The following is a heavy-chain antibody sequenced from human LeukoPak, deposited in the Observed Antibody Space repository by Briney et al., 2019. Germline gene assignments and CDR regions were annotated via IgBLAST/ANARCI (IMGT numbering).Heavy chain of an antibody. D-gene: IGHD6-13*01. Sequence: ASVKVSCKASGYTFTGYYMHWVRQAPGQGHEWMGWINPNSGGTNYAQKFQGRVTMTRDTSISTGCVELSRLTFGEEAVYYCARELFPQVRFSSWSSEFEYWGQGTLVTVSS. V-gene: IGHV1-2*02. J-gene: IGHJ4*02. CDR1: GYTFTGYY. CDR2: INPNSGGT. CDR3: ARELFPQVRFSSWSSEFEY.